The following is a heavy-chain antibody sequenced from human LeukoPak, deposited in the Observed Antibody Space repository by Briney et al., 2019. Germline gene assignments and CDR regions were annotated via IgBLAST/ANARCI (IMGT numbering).Heavy chain of an antibody. Sequence: ASVKVSCKASGYTFTGYYMHWVRQAPGQGLEWMGWINPNSGGTNYAQKFQGWVTMTRDTSISTAYMELSRLRSDDTAVYYCARGAHGYCSSTSCYYLQYFQHWGQGTLVTVSS. CDR3: ARGAHGYCSSTSCYYLQYFQH. V-gene: IGHV1-2*04. CDR1: GYTFTGYY. D-gene: IGHD2-2*03. J-gene: IGHJ1*01. CDR2: INPNSGGT.